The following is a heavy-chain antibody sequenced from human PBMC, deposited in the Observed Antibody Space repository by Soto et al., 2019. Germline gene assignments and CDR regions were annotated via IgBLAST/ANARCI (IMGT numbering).Heavy chain of an antibody. CDR2: INGGGGST. CDR3: AKDKVCSGGSCYYDY. CDR1: GFTFSSYT. D-gene: IGHD2-15*01. Sequence: EVQLLEAGGDLRQPGGSLRLSCAASGFTFSSYTMTWVRQAPGKGLEWVSAINGGGGSTYYADSVKGRFTISRDNSKDTLYLQMNSLRPEDTAVYYCAKDKVCSGGSCYYDYWGQGTLVTVSS. J-gene: IGHJ4*02. V-gene: IGHV3-23*01.